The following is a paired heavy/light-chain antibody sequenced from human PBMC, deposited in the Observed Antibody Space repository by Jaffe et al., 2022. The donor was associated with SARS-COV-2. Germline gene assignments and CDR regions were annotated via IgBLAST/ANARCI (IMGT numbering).Light chain of an antibody. CDR2: AAS. CDR1: QGISSW. V-gene: IGKV1D-12*01. J-gene: IGKJ2*01. CDR3: QQANSFPHT. Sequence: DIQMTQSPSSLSASVGDRVTITCRASQGISSWLAWYQQKPGKAPKLLIYAASSLQSGVPSRFSGSGSGTDFTLTISSLQPEDFATYYCQQANSFPHTFGQGTKLEIK.
Heavy chain of an antibody. J-gene: IGHJ4*02. Sequence: QVQLQESGPGLVKPSETLSLTCTVSGGSINSYYWSWIRQPPGKGLEWIGFIYYSGSTNYNPSLESRVTISVDTSKNQFSLKLTSVTAADTAVYYCARGTGVTLFDYWGQGTLVTVSS. CDR3: ARGTGVTLFDY. CDR2: IYYSGST. CDR1: GGSINSYY. V-gene: IGHV4-59*01. D-gene: IGHD5-18*01.